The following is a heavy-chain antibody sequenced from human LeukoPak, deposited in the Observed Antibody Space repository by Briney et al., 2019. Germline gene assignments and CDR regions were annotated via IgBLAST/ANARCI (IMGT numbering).Heavy chain of an antibody. D-gene: IGHD2-21*02. CDR2: INGRGTNT. CDR1: GFTFSSYA. CDR3: AKESSSCGAGCYSLLDH. J-gene: IGHJ4*02. Sequence: PGGSLRLSCAASGFTFSSYAMSWVRQAPGKGLEWVSLINGRGTNTYYADSVRGRFTISRDNSKNTVYLQMNGLRAEDTAVYYCAKESSSCGAGCYSLLDHWGQGTLVTVSS. V-gene: IGHV3-23*01.